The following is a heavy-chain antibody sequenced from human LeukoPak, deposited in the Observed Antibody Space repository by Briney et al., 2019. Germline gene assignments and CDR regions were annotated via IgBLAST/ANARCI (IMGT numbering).Heavy chain of an antibody. V-gene: IGHV1-2*02. CDR3: ATHYVSPGFYYMDV. J-gene: IGHJ6*03. Sequence: GASVTVSCKASGYTFTGYYMHWVRQAPGQGLEWMGWINPNSGGTNYAQKFQGRVTMTRDTSISTAYMELSRLRSDDTAVYYCATHYVSPGFYYMDVWGKGTTVTVSS. D-gene: IGHD3-16*01. CDR1: GYTFTGYY. CDR2: INPNSGGT.